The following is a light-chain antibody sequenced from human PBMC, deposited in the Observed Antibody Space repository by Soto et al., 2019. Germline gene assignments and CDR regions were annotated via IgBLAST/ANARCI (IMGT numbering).Light chain of an antibody. Sequence: QSVLTQPPSTSGTPGQRVTISCSGSSSNIGSNTVSWYQQLPGTAPKLLIYSNSQRPSGVPDRFSGSRSGTSASLAISGLQSADEADYYCAAWDDSLNGYVVFGGGTKVTVL. CDR3: AAWDDSLNGYVV. V-gene: IGLV1-44*01. CDR1: SSNIGSNT. J-gene: IGLJ2*01. CDR2: SNS.